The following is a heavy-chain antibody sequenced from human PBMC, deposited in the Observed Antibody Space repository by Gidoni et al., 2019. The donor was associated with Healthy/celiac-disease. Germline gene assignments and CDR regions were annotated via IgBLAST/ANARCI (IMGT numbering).Heavy chain of an antibody. V-gene: IGHV4-39*01. CDR2: IDFSCRT. CDR1: GGSISSSSYY. D-gene: IGHD4-17*01. Sequence: QLQLQESGPGLVKPSATLSLTFTVSGGSISSSSYYWGWIRQPPGKALEWIGSIDFSCRTYYNPALTSRVTISVDTSKLQFSLMLGSVTAADTAVYYCARHYPYGDYGVGKIDYWGQGTLVTVSS. CDR3: ARHYPYGDYGVGKIDY. J-gene: IGHJ4*02.